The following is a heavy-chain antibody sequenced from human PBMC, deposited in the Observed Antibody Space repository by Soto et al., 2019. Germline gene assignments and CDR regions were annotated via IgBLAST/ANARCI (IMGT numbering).Heavy chain of an antibody. CDR1: GYDFNTNW. Sequence: ESLKIPWRGSGYDFNTNWFGWVRQLPGRGLEWVGIMYPGDSDTRYNPSLQGHVTLSVDVTVSTAFLQWRSLETSDTGMYFCARLPRDCNKTSCYYADHWGQGTPVTVSS. CDR3: ARLPRDCNKTSCYYADH. D-gene: IGHD3-3*01. J-gene: IGHJ4*02. CDR2: MYPGDSDT. V-gene: IGHV5-51*01.